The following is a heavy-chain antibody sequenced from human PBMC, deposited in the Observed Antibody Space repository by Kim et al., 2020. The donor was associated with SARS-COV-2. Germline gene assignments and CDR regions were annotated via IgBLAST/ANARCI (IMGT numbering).Heavy chain of an antibody. V-gene: IGHV3-30*07. J-gene: IGHJ4*02. Sequence: ADSVKGRVTIARDNSKNPLYLQMNSLRAEDTAVYYCARDQSAGDSGSWNDYWGQGTLVTVSS. D-gene: IGHD6-13*01. CDR3: ARDQSAGDSGSWNDY.